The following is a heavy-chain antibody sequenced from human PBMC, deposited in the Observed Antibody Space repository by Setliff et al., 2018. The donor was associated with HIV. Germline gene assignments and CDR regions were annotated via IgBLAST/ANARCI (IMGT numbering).Heavy chain of an antibody. J-gene: IGHJ6*03. V-gene: IGHV4-59*02. Sequence: SETLSLTCTISGGSVSGHYWSWIRQPPGKGLEWIGYIYYSGSANHNPSLKSRVTISVDTSKNEVSLKLTYVTSADTAVYYCARITDDYSRFYYYMDVRGKGTTVTVS. CDR2: IYYSGSA. CDR3: ARITDDYSRFYYYMDV. CDR1: GGSVSGHY. D-gene: IGHD4-4*01.